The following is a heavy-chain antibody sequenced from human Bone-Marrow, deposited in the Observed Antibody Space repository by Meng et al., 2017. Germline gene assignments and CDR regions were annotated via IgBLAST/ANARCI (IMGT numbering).Heavy chain of an antibody. CDR3: ASGGNSFGKGYFDY. CDR1: GYNFPDYY. CDR2: INPKSGDT. J-gene: IGHJ4*02. D-gene: IGHD4-23*01. V-gene: IGHV1-2*06. Sequence: ASVKVSCKPSGYNFPDYYIHWVRRAPGQGLEWMGRINPKSGDTHYAQKFQARVTMTGDTSISTAYMELSGLRSDDTAMYYCASGGNSFGKGYFDYWGQGTLVTVSS.